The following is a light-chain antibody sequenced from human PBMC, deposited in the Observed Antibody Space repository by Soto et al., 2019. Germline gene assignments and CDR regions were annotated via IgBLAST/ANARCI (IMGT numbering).Light chain of an antibody. CDR3: QHPPTS. V-gene: IGKV1-27*01. J-gene: IGKJ4*01. Sequence: DIQMTQSPSSLSASVGDRVTITCRASQGISNYLAWYQQKPGKVPKLLIYAASTLQSGVPSRFSGSGSGTDFTLTISSLQPEDVATYYCQHPPTSFGGGTKVDIK. CDR2: AAS. CDR1: QGISNY.